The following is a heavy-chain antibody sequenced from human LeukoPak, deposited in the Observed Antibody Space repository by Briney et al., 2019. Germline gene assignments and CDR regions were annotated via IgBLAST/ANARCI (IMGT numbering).Heavy chain of an antibody. Sequence: SETLSLTCAVYGGSFSGYSWSWIRQPPGKGLEWIGEINHSGRTNYNPSLKSRVTISVDTSKNQFSLKLSSVTAADTAVYYCARGVTDFWSGYYTDGMDVWGQGTTVTVSS. CDR1: GGSFSGYS. J-gene: IGHJ6*02. V-gene: IGHV4-34*01. CDR3: ARGVTDFWSGYYTDGMDV. CDR2: INHSGRT. D-gene: IGHD3-3*01.